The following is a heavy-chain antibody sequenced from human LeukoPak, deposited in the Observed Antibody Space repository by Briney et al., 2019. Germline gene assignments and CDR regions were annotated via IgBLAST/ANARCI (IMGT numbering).Heavy chain of an antibody. Sequence: SETLSLTCTVSGGSISSYYWSWIRQPPGKGLEWIGEINHSGSTNYNPSLKSRVTISVDTSKNQFSLKLSSVTAADTAVYYCARAGGFGELYYYGMDVWGQGTTVTVSS. J-gene: IGHJ6*02. V-gene: IGHV4-34*01. D-gene: IGHD3-10*01. CDR2: INHSGST. CDR3: ARAGGFGELYYYGMDV. CDR1: GGSISSYY.